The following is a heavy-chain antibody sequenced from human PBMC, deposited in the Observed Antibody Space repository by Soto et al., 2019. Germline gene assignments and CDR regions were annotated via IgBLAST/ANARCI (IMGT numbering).Heavy chain of an antibody. CDR2: IYHSGST. CDR1: GGSISSGGYS. Sequence: PSETLSLTCAGSGGSISSGGYSWSWIRQPPGKGLEWIGYIYHSGSTYYNPSLKSRVTISVDRSKNQFSLKLSSVTAADTAVYYCARGDGSGSYYPKEQNCFDPWGQGTLVTVSS. CDR3: ARGDGSGSYYPKEQNCFDP. J-gene: IGHJ5*02. D-gene: IGHD3-10*01. V-gene: IGHV4-30-2*01.